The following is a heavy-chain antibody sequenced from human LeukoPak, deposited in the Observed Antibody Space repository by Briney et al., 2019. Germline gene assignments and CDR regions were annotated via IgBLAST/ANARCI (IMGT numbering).Heavy chain of an antibody. D-gene: IGHD5-12*01. V-gene: IGHV3-9*01. CDR2: INWNSDSI. CDR1: GFTFDDYA. Sequence: GGSLRLSCAVSGFTFDDYAMHWVRQVPGKGLEWVSGINWNSDSIGYADSVKGRFTTSRDNAKNSLYLQMNSLRAEDTAVYFCARHTLGYSAYNAGYFDYWGQGSLVTVSS. J-gene: IGHJ4*02. CDR3: ARHTLGYSAYNAGYFDY.